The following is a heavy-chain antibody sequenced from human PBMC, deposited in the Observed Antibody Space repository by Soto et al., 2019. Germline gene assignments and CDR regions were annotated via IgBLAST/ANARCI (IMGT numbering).Heavy chain of an antibody. CDR2: IYPGDSDT. J-gene: IGHJ3*02. Sequence: PGESLKISCKGSGYSFTSYWIGWVRQMPGKGLEWMGIIYPGDSDTRYSPSFQGQVTISADKSISTAYLQWSSLKASDTAMYYCARRGTYYNDSSGYEQDAFDIWGQGTMVTVSS. CDR1: GYSFTSYW. CDR3: ARRGTYYNDSSGYEQDAFDI. D-gene: IGHD3-22*01. V-gene: IGHV5-51*01.